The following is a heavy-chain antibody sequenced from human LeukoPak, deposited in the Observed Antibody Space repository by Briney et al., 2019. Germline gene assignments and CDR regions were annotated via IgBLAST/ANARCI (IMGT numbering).Heavy chain of an antibody. J-gene: IGHJ5*02. CDR2: IYYSGST. V-gene: IGHV4-59*01. D-gene: IGHD5-24*01. Sequence: SETLSLTCTVSGGSISSYYWSWIRQPPGKGLEWIGYIYYSGSTNYNPSLKSRVTISVDTSKNQFSLKLSSVTAADTAVYYCARESTSYGYNTWGQGTLVTVSS. CDR3: ARESTSYGYNT. CDR1: GGSISSYY.